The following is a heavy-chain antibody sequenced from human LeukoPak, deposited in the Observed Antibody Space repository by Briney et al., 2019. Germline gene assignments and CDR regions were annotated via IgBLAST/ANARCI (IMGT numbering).Heavy chain of an antibody. Sequence: PSETLSLTCTVSGGSITSYYWTWIRQPPGKGLEWIGFIYGDGSTKYNPSLKSRVTMSVDTSKNRFSLRLTSVTAADTAVYYCASRPRDSSAYSYSYHFDYWGQGTLVTVSS. CDR3: ASRPRDSSAYSYSYHFDY. J-gene: IGHJ4*02. V-gene: IGHV4-59*12. CDR2: IYGDGST. CDR1: GGSITSYY. D-gene: IGHD3-22*01.